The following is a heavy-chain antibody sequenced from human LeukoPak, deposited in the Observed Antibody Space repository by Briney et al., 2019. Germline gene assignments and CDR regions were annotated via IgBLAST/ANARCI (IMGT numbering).Heavy chain of an antibody. Sequence: SETLSLTCAVYGGSFSGYYWSWIRQHPGKGLEWIGEINHSGSTNYNPSLKSRVTISVDTSKNQFSLKLSSVTAADTAVYYCARGRDSGSGSLTLDYWGQGTLVTVSS. D-gene: IGHD3-10*01. V-gene: IGHV4-34*01. CDR1: GGSFSGYY. J-gene: IGHJ4*02. CDR2: INHSGST. CDR3: ARGRDSGSGSLTLDY.